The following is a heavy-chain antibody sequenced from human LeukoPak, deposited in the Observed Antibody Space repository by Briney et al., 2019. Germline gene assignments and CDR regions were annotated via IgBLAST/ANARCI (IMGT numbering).Heavy chain of an antibody. CDR3: ARLEYSSKHGVFGP. D-gene: IGHD6-6*01. V-gene: IGHV4-59*08. J-gene: IGHJ5*02. CDR2: ISYSGST. CDR1: GFTLSSYA. Sequence: GSLRLSCAASGFTLSSYATSWIRPPPGKGLEWVGDISYSGSTNYNPSLKGRVAISVDTSKNRLSLKLRSVTGADTAVYYCARLEYSSKHGVFGPWGQGTLVTVSS.